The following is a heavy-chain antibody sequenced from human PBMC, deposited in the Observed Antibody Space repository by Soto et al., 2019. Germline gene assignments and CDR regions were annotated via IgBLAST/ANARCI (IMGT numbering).Heavy chain of an antibody. CDR2: IYYSGST. CDR3: ARHGGRGLARSSGWDHFHFDY. V-gene: IGHV4-39*01. D-gene: IGHD6-19*01. Sequence: QLQLQESGPGLVKPSETLSLTCTVSGGSISSSSYYWGWIRQPPGKGLEWIGSIYYSGSTYYNPSLKSRVTISVDTSKNQFSLKLSSVTAADTAVYYCARHGGRGLARSSGWDHFHFDYWGQGTLVTVSS. CDR1: GGSISSSSYY. J-gene: IGHJ4*02.